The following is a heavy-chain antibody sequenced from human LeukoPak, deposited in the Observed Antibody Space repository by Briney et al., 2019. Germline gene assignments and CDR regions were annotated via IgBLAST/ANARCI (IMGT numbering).Heavy chain of an antibody. CDR2: ISAYNGNT. CDR3: ARDSSGGDYYYYYGMDV. CDR1: GYTFDTSS. D-gene: IGHD6-19*01. Sequence: ASVKVSCKAFGYTFDTSSITWVRQAPGQGLEWMGWISAYNGNTNYAQKLQGRVTMTTDTSTSTAYMELRSLRSDDTAVYYCARDSSGGDYYYYYGMDVWGQGTTVTVSS. J-gene: IGHJ6*02. V-gene: IGHV1-18*01.